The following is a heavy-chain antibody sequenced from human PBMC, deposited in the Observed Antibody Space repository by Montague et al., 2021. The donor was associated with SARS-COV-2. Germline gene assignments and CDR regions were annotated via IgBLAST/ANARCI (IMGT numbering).Heavy chain of an antibody. D-gene: IGHD4-23*01. CDR1: GFTFSDYY. V-gene: IGHV3-11*01. Sequence: SRRLSCAASGFTFSDYYMNWIRQAPGKGLEWISYISDTGSTIYYADSVKGRFAVSRDNTKNSLYLQMNSLRAEDTAVYYCAKALMTYGGNSPVDQWGQGTLVTVSS. CDR2: ISDTGSTI. CDR3: AKALMTYGGNSPVDQ. J-gene: IGHJ4*02.